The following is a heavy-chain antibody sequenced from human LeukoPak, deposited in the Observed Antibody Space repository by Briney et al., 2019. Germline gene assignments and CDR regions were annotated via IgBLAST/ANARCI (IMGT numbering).Heavy chain of an antibody. J-gene: IGHJ4*02. Sequence: PAGSLRLSCVASGFTFNSYWMSWVRQAPGEGLEWVANINQDGSLKHYVGSVKGRFTISRDNVKNSLYLQMESLRVEGTALYYCATARDSSGVDWGQGALVTVSS. CDR1: GFTFNSYW. D-gene: IGHD3-22*01. CDR2: INQDGSLK. V-gene: IGHV3-7*01. CDR3: ATARDSSGVD.